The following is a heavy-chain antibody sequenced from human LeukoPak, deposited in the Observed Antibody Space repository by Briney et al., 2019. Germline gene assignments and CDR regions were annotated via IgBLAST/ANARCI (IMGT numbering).Heavy chain of an antibody. V-gene: IGHV3-69-1*02. CDR2: ISVSGNT. J-gene: IGHJ5*02. Sequence: GGSLRLSCAASGFTLSSYAMSWVRQGPGKGLEWVSAISVSGNTYHADSVKGRFTISRDNAKNSLYLQMNSLRAEDTAVYYCARAGWVSFDPWGQGTLVTVSS. CDR1: GFTLSSYA. D-gene: IGHD6-19*01. CDR3: ARAGWVSFDP.